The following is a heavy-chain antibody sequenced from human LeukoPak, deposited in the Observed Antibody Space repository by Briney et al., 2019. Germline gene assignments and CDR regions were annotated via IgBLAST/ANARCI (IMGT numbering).Heavy chain of an antibody. CDR2: ISSSSSYI. D-gene: IGHD3-10*01. V-gene: IGHV3-21*01. J-gene: IGHJ4*02. CDR1: GFTFSGYS. CDR3: ARDASVRGASDY. Sequence: PGGPLRLSCAASGFTFSGYSMNWVRQTPGKGLEWVSSISSSSSYIYYADSLKGRFTISRDNAKNSLYLQMNSLRAEDTAVYYCARDASVRGASDYWGQGTLVTVSS.